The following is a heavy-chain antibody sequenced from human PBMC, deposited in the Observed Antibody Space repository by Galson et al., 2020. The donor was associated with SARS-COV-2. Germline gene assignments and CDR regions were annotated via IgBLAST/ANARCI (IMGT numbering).Heavy chain of an antibody. Sequence: GGSLRLSCAASGFTFDDYAMHWVRQAPGKGLEWVATITWNSGSIGYADSVKGRFTISRDNAKNSLYLQMNGLRAEDTAFYYCAKGPNLYSTGWYGIDYWGQGTLVTVSS. CDR3: AKGPNLYSTGWYGIDY. CDR1: GFTFDDYA. CDR2: ITWNSGSI. J-gene: IGHJ4*02. V-gene: IGHV3-9*01. D-gene: IGHD6-19*01.